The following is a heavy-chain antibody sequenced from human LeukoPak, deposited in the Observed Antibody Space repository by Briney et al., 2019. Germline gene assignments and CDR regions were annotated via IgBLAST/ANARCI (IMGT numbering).Heavy chain of an antibody. CDR1: GFTFSSYA. D-gene: IGHD5-24*01. J-gene: IGHJ6*02. CDR2: ISGSGGYT. CDR3: AKGRGEYYHYGMDV. V-gene: IGHV3-23*01. Sequence: PGGSLRLSCAASGFTFSSYAMSWVRQAPGKGVEGVSDISGSGGYTYYADSVKGRFTISRDNSKNTLYLQMNSLRVEDTAEYHCAKGRGEYYHYGMDVWGQGTTVTVS.